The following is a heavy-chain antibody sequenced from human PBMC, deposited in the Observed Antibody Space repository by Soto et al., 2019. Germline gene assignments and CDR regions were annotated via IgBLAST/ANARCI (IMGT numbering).Heavy chain of an antibody. CDR2: LWAGGNIR. CDR1: GFSFSSHG. D-gene: IGHD3-3*02. Sequence: QVQLVESGGNVVQPGRSLRLSCAASGFSFSSHGMHWVRQAPGKGLEWVAHLWAGGNIRYYAYSVKGRFTISSDHSKNTLYLQVDSLGAEDTAVYYCAREAQHLANYGMDVWGQGSKVTVSS. V-gene: IGHV3-33*01. CDR3: AREAQHLANYGMDV. J-gene: IGHJ6*02.